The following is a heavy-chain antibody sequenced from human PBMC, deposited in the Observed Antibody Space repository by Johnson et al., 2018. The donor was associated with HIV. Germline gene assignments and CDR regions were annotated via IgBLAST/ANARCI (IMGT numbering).Heavy chain of an antibody. Sequence: VQLVESGGGLVKPGGSLRLSCAASGFTFSSYWMSWVRQAPGKGLEWVANIKQDGSEKYYVDSVKGRFTISRDNAKNSLYLQMNSLRAEDTAVYYCEREGGVTMVDGFDIWGQGTMVTVSS. J-gene: IGHJ3*02. CDR3: EREGGVTMVDGFDI. CDR1: GFTFSSYW. CDR2: IKQDGSEK. D-gene: IGHD3-10*01. V-gene: IGHV3-7*05.